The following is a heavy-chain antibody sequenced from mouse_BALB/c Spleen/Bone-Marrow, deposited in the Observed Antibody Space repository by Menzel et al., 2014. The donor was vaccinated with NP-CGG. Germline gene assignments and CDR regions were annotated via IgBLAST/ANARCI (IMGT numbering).Heavy chain of an antibody. CDR3: ATGNAMDY. J-gene: IGHJ4*01. CDR2: ISYSGST. Sequence: EVKLMESGPSLVKPSQTLSLTCSVTGDSITSGYWNRIRKFPGNKLEYMGYISYSGSTYYNPSLKSRISITRGTSKNQYYLQLNSVTTEDAATYYCATGNAMDYWGQGTSVTVSS. D-gene: IGHD4-1*01. V-gene: IGHV3-8*02. CDR1: GDSITSGY.